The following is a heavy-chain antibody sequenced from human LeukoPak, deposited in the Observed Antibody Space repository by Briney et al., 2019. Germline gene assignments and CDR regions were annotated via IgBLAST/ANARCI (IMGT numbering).Heavy chain of an antibody. CDR2: IFPGDSDT. CDR3: ARSFYEDRSGYENWFDP. V-gene: IGHV5-51*01. D-gene: IGHD3-22*01. CDR1: RYSFISYW. J-gene: IGHJ5*02. Sequence: GESLKISCKGFRYSFISYWIGWVRQTPGKGLEWMGMIFPGDSDTSYSPAFEGQVTISADRSTSTAFLQWSSLKASDTAIYYCARSFYEDRSGYENWFDPWGQGTLVTVSS.